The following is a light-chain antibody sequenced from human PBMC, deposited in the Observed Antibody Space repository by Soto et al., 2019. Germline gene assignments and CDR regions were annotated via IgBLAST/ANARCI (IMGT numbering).Light chain of an antibody. CDR1: QSVSSY. Sequence: ENVLTQSPATLSLSPGERATLSCRASQSVSSYLAWYQQKPGQAPRLLIYDASNRATGIPARFSGSGSGTDFTLTISSLEPEDFAVYYCQQRSNWPPGPMYTFGQGTRWISN. V-gene: IGKV3-11*01. CDR3: QQRSNWPPGPMYT. J-gene: IGKJ2*01. CDR2: DAS.